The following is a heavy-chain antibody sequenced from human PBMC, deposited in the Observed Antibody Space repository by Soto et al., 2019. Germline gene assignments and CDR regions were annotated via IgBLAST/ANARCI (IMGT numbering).Heavy chain of an antibody. CDR1: GFTFSSSS. Sequence: EVQLVESGGGLVQPGGSLRLSCAASGFTFSSSSMNWVRQAPGKGPEWVSYISSSSSTINYADSVRGRFTISRDNAKNSVYLQMNSLRDEDTAVYYCARVHSSGWFKVDYWGQGTLVTVSS. V-gene: IGHV3-48*02. J-gene: IGHJ4*02. CDR2: ISSSSSTI. CDR3: ARVHSSGWFKVDY. D-gene: IGHD6-19*01.